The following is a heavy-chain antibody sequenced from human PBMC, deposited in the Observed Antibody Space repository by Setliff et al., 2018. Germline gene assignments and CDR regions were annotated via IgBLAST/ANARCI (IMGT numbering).Heavy chain of an antibody. Sequence: PSETLSLTCTVSGGSISSYYWSWIRQPAGKGLEWIGRIYTSGSTNYNPSLKSRVTMSVDTSKNHFSLKLNSVTAADMAVYYCAREQWLDPPGYYYMDVWAKGTTVTVSS. V-gene: IGHV4-4*07. CDR2: IYTSGST. D-gene: IGHD6-19*01. CDR1: GGSISSYY. CDR3: AREQWLDPPGYYYMDV. J-gene: IGHJ6*03.